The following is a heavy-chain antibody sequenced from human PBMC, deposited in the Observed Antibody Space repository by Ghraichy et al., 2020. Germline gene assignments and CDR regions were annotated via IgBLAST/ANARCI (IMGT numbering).Heavy chain of an antibody. J-gene: IGHJ4*02. Sequence: SETLSLTCTVSGGSINDFYWSWIRQAPGKELEWLGYIYYTGSTNYNPSLRSRVTTSVDTSKNQFSLKLSSVTATDTAVYYLSATDELSGYYYFDSWGQGALVTVSS. D-gene: IGHD3-22*01. CDR3: SATDELSGYYYFDS. CDR1: GGSINDFY. V-gene: IGHV4-59*08. CDR2: IYYTGST.